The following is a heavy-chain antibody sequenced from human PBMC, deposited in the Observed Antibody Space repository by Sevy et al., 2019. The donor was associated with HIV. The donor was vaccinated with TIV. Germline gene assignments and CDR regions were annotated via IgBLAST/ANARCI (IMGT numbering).Heavy chain of an antibody. J-gene: IGHJ4*02. CDR1: GGSFSGYY. V-gene: IGHV4-34*01. D-gene: IGHD1-26*01. Sequence: SETLSLTCAVYGGSFSGYYWSWIRQPPGKGLEWIGEINHSGSTNYNPSLKSRVTISVDTSKNQFSLKLSSVTAADTAVYYCARGFSGRIVGATNRRFAYWGQGTLVTVSS. CDR2: INHSGST. CDR3: ARGFSGRIVGATNRRFAY.